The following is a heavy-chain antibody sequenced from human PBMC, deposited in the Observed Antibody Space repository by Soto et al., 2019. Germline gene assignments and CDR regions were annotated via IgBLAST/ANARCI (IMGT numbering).Heavy chain of an antibody. D-gene: IGHD6-19*01. J-gene: IGHJ4*02. Sequence: QVQLVESGGGVVQPGRSLRLSCAASGFTFSSYGMHWVRQAPGKGLEWVAVISYDGSNKYYADSVKGRFTISRDNSENTLYLHMNGLRAEDTAVYYCAKVSPPYSRGWYESGRYPDYWGQGTLVTVSS. CDR1: GFTFSSYG. CDR3: AKVSPPYSRGWYESGRYPDY. CDR2: ISYDGSNK. V-gene: IGHV3-30*18.